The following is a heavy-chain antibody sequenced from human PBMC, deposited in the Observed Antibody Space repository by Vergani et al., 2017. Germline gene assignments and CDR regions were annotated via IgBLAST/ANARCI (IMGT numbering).Heavy chain of an antibody. CDR2: IYYSGST. Sequence: QLQLQESGPGLVKPSETLSLTCTVSGGSISSSSYYWSWIRQHPGKGLEWIGYIYYSGSTYYNPSLKSRVTISVDTSKNQFSLKLSSVTAADTAVYYCARGRYRRHRNYYYYMDVWGKGTTVTVSS. D-gene: IGHD2-2*02. J-gene: IGHJ6*03. CDR3: ARGRYRRHRNYYYYMDV. CDR1: GGSISSSSYY. V-gene: IGHV4-31*03.